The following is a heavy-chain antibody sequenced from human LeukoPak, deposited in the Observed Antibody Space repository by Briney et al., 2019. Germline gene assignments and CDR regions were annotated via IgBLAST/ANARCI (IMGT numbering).Heavy chain of an antibody. CDR1: GFTVSSNY. CDR2: IYYSGST. D-gene: IGHD3-9*01. Sequence: GSLRLSCAASGFTVSSNYMSWVRQAPGRGLEWIGYIYYSGSTNYNPSLKSRVTISVDTSKNQFSLKLSSVTAADTAVYYCARGYYDILTGLIPGANWFDPWGQGTLVTVSS. V-gene: IGHV4-59*02. CDR3: ARGYYDILTGLIPGANWFDP. J-gene: IGHJ5*02.